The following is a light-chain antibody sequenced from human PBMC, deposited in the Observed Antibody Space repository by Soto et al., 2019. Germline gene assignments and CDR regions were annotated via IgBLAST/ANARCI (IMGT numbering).Light chain of an antibody. CDR1: GSDIGSYNY. Sequence: QSALTQPASVSGCPGQSITISCTGTGSDIGSYNYVSWYQHHPGKVPKFIIYDVTNRPSGVSDRFSGSKSGNTASLTISGLQAEDEDDYYCNSYTSASTYVFGTGTKVTVL. J-gene: IGLJ1*01. V-gene: IGLV2-14*03. CDR3: NSYTSASTYV. CDR2: DVT.